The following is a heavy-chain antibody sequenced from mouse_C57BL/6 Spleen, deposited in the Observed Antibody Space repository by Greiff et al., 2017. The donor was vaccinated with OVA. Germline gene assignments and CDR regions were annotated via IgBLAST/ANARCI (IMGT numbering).Heavy chain of an antibody. D-gene: IGHD4-1*01. Sequence: LVESGGGLVKPGGSLKLSCAASGFTFSSYAMSWVRQTPEKRLEWVATISDGGSYTYYPDNVKGRFTISRDNAKNNLYRQMSHLKSEDTAMYYCARDRELGRRDYLDYWGQGTTLTVSS. CDR2: ISDGGSYT. V-gene: IGHV5-4*01. CDR1: GFTFSSYA. J-gene: IGHJ2*01. CDR3: ARDRELGRRDYLDY.